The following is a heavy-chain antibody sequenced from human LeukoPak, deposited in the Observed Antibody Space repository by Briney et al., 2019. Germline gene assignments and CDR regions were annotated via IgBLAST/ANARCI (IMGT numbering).Heavy chain of an antibody. D-gene: IGHD3-16*01. CDR3: ASWGAGGNS. V-gene: IGHV3-7*01. CDR1: GFTLSTYW. Sequence: PGGSLRLSCEASGFTLSTYWMNWVRQVPGKGLDWVANINPDGSGERYVDSVKGRFTIARDNADNSLSLQMNSLRAEDTAVYYCASWGAGGNSWGQGTLVTVSS. J-gene: IGHJ4*02. CDR2: INPDGSGE.